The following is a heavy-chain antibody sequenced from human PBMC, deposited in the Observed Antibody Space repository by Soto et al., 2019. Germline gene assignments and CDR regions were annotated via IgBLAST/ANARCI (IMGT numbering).Heavy chain of an antibody. CDR3: ARYRREAAAGYTLDY. J-gene: IGHJ4*02. Sequence: LSLTCTVSGVSITNNYWTWIRQPPGKGLEWIGYVYNIGNTNYNPSLKSRVTISEDTSKSQFSLKVNSMTAADTAVYYCARYRREAAAGYTLDYWGQGXLVTVYS. CDR1: GVSITNNY. D-gene: IGHD6-13*01. CDR2: VYNIGNT. V-gene: IGHV4-59*13.